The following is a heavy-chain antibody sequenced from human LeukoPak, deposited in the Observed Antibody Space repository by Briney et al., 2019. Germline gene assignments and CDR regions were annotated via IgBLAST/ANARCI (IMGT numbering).Heavy chain of an antibody. Sequence: SETLSLTCTVSGGSISSGSYYWSWIRQPAGKGLEWIGRIYTSGSTNYNPSLKSRVIISVDTSKNQFSLRLSSVTAADTAVYYCARGAPLWFGELVGGWFDPWGQGTLVTVSS. D-gene: IGHD3-10*01. J-gene: IGHJ5*02. CDR3: ARGAPLWFGELVGGWFDP. CDR2: IYTSGST. CDR1: GGSISSGSYY. V-gene: IGHV4-61*02.